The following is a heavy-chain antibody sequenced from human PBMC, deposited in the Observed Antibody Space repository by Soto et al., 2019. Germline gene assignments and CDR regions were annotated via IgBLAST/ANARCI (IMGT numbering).Heavy chain of an antibody. J-gene: IGHJ5*02. CDR2: IAYDGSKK. V-gene: IGHV3-30*04. Sequence: QVQVVESGGRVVHPGGSLRLSCAASGFTFRSSAMHWVRHTPGKGLEWVAVIAYDGSKKYYAASVKGRFTVSRDNSNNTVDLQMNSLRTEDSAIYFCARDRVLLGANLLDPWGQGTRVSVSS. D-gene: IGHD2-8*02. CDR3: ARDRVLLGANLLDP. CDR1: GFTFRSSA.